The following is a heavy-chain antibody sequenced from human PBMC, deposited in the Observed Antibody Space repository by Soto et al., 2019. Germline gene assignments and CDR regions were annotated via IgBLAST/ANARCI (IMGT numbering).Heavy chain of an antibody. CDR2: VSGSGSII. V-gene: IGHV3-48*03. J-gene: IGHJ4*02. D-gene: IGHD6-13*01. Sequence: GGSLRLSCAASGFTFDNYEMNWVRQAPGKGLEWLSYVSGSGSIIYYADSVKGRFTVSRDNAKSSLYLQMNSLRAEDTAVYYCAKQNGYSSSWYDYWGQGTLVTVSS. CDR1: GFTFDNYE. CDR3: AKQNGYSSSWYDY.